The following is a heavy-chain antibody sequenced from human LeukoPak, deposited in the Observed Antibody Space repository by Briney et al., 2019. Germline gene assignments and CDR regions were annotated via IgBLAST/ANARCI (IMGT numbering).Heavy chain of an antibody. CDR2: VRSKAYGGTT. Sequence: GGSLRLSCAASGFTVSSNYMSWVRQAPGKGLEWVGLVRSKAYGGTTEYAASVKGRFTISGDDSKSIAYLQMDSLKTEDTALYYCTRDWGFSHLDYWGQGTPVTVSS. CDR3: TRDWGFSHLDY. V-gene: IGHV3-49*04. J-gene: IGHJ4*02. CDR1: GFTVSSNY. D-gene: IGHD7-27*01.